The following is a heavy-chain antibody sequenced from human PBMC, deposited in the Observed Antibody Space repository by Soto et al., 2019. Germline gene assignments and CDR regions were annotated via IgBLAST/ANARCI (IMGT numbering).Heavy chain of an antibody. V-gene: IGHV3-74*01. CDR1: GFTFSSYW. CDR2: INSDGSST. CDR3: ARFTRGDYYDSSGYY. Sequence: GGSLRLSCAASGFTFSSYWMHWVRQAPGKGLVWVSRINSDGSSTSYADSVKGRFTISRDNAKNTLYLQMNSLRAEDTAVYYCARFTRGDYYDSSGYYWGQGTLVTVSS. J-gene: IGHJ4*02. D-gene: IGHD3-22*01.